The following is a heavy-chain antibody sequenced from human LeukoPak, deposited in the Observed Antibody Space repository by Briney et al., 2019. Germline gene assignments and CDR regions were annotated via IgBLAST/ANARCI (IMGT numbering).Heavy chain of an antibody. D-gene: IGHD1-1*01. V-gene: IGHV3-23*01. CDR2: ISSGGTET. CDR1: GFTFSPYI. CDR3: AKGGYIGYNGLFDM. Sequence: GGSLRLSCVGSGFTFSPYIVSWVRQAPGKGLQWVSGISSGGTETYYADSVRGRFTISRDDSRNMGYLQMKSLRAEDTATYYCAKGGYIGYNGLFDMWGQGTMVTVSS. J-gene: IGHJ3*02.